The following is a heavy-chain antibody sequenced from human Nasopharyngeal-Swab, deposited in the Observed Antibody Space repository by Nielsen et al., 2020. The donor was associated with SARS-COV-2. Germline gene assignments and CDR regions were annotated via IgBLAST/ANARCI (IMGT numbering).Heavy chain of an antibody. CDR3: ARLGRSMIVVVIRPGYFDL. CDR1: GYSISSGYY. J-gene: IGHJ2*01. V-gene: IGHV4-38-2*01. Sequence: SETLSLTCAVSGYSISSGYYWGWIRQPPGKGLEWIGSIYHSGSTYYNPSLKSRVTISVDTSKNQFSLKLSSVTAADTAMYYCARLGRSMIVVVIRPGYFDLWGRGTLVTVSS. CDR2: IYHSGST. D-gene: IGHD3-22*01.